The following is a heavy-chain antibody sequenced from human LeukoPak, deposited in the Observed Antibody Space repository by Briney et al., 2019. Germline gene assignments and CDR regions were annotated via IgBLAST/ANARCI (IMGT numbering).Heavy chain of an antibody. Sequence: KASETLSLTCTVSGASLTNPTYYQWTWIRQPPGKGLELIGKVFATASAIVNSSLTSRVTISLDTSNSQFSLKLRSVTAEDSAVYYCARFRSGGFYFFDSWGQGALVTVSS. CDR3: ARFRSGGFYFFDS. J-gene: IGHJ4*02. D-gene: IGHD4-23*01. V-gene: IGHV4-61*01. CDR2: VFATASA. CDR1: GASLTNPTYY.